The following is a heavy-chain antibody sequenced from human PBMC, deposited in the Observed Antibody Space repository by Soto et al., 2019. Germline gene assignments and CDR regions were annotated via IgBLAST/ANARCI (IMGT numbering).Heavy chain of an antibody. D-gene: IGHD4-17*01. CDR1: GFTFSGSA. CDR3: TSLPIIDGGVGGRYLDL. Sequence: EVQLVESGGGLVQPGGSLRLSCAASGFTFSGSAMRWVRQASGSGLEWICRISNKVNKYATVYAASVTGRFTIFRDDSNATAYLQMNNLHTGDTAVYYCTSLPIIDGGVGGRYLDLWGRGPVVTVSS. J-gene: IGHJ2*01. CDR2: ISNKVNKYAT. V-gene: IGHV3-73*02.